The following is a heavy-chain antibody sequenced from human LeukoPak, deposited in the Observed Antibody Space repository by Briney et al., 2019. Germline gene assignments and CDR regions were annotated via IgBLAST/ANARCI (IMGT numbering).Heavy chain of an antibody. J-gene: IGHJ4*02. CDR2: ISSNGGST. Sequence: GGSLRLSCAASGFTFSSYAMHWVRQAPGKGLEYVSAISSNGGSTYYANSVKGRFTISRDNSKNTLYLQVGSLRAEDMAMYYCARGFPSPDKRPCWGQGTLVTVSS. CDR1: GFTFSSYA. D-gene: IGHD3-10*01. CDR3: ARGFPSPDKRPC. V-gene: IGHV3-64*01.